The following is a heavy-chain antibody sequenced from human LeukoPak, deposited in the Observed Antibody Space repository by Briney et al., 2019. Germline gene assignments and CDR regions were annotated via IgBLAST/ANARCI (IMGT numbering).Heavy chain of an antibody. CDR2: ISGSGGST. CDR3: AKVRKGGPKPVAEYDY. V-gene: IGHV3-23*01. J-gene: IGHJ4*02. Sequence: PGGSLRLSCAASGFTFSSYAMSWVRQAPGKGLEWVSAISGSGGSTYYADSVKGRFTISRDNSKNTLYLQMNSLRAEDTAVYYCAKVRKGGPKPVAEYDYWGQGTLVTVSS. CDR1: GFTFSSYA. D-gene: IGHD6-19*01.